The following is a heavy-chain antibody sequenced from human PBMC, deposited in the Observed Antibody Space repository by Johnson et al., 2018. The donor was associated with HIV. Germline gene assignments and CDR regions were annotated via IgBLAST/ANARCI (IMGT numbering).Heavy chain of an antibody. D-gene: IGHD6-19*01. V-gene: IGHV3-66*01. Sequence: VQLVESGGGLVQPGGSLRLSCAASGFTFSTDDMHWVRQATGKGLEWVSVIFSGGTTYYADSVKGRFTISRDNSKNTLYLQMNSLRVEDTAVYYCARDLAGFDIWGQGTMVTVSS. CDR3: ARDLAGFDI. CDR2: IFSGGTT. CDR1: GFTFSTDD. J-gene: IGHJ3*02.